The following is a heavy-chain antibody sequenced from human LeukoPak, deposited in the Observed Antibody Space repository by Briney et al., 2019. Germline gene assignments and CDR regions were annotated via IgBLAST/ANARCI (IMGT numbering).Heavy chain of an antibody. CDR2: IYYSGST. Sequence: PSETLSFTCTVSGGSISSYYWSWIRQPPGKGLQFIGYIYYSGSTNYNTSLKSRVTISVDTSKNQFSLKLSSVTAADTAVYYCARGRAGTADYWGQGTLVTVSS. V-gene: IGHV4-59*01. D-gene: IGHD1-7*01. CDR1: GGSISSYY. J-gene: IGHJ4*02. CDR3: ARGRAGTADY.